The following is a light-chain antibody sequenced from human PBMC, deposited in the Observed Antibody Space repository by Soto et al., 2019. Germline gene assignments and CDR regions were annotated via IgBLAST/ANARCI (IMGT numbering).Light chain of an antibody. CDR1: SSDVGAYNF. J-gene: IGLJ1*01. CDR2: EVT. Sequence: QSVLTQPASVSGSPGQSITISCTGTSSDVGAYNFVSWHQQHPGKAPKLMIYEVTIRPSGVSDRFSGSKSGNTASLTVSGLQAEDEADYYCSSYTGGNPSYVFGTGTKVTVL. V-gene: IGLV2-14*01. CDR3: SSYTGGNPSYV.